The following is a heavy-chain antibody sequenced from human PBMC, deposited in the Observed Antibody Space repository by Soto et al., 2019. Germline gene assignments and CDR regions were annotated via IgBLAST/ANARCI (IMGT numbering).Heavy chain of an antibody. V-gene: IGHV3-15*01. CDR2: IKTTSDGGTI. CDR1: GFTFSTAW. D-gene: IGHD3-10*01. CDR3: IRDPYGST. J-gene: IGHJ5*02. Sequence: EVQLVESGGGLVKPGESLRLSCAASGFTFSTAWMTWVRQAPGRGLEWVARIKTTSDGGTIHYAAPVKGRFTISRDDSKDTLFLQMNSLKIEDTALYYCIRDPYGSTWGQGTLVTLS.